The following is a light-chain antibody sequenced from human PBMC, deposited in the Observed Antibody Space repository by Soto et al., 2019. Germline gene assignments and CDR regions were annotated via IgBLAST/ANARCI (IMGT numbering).Light chain of an antibody. CDR3: QQYGSSPRT. CDR1: QSVTSNY. CDR2: GAT. Sequence: ETVLTQSPGTLSLSPGERATLSCRASQSVTSNYLAWYQLKPGQAPRLLVYGATNRATGIPATFSGSGSGTDFTLTISNLEPEDFAVYYCQQYGSSPRTFGQGTKLELK. V-gene: IGKV3-20*01. J-gene: IGKJ2*02.